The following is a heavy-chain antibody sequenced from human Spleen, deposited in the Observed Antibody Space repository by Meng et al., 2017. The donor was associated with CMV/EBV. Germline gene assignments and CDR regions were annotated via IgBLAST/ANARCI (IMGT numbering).Heavy chain of an antibody. Sequence: GGYLRLSCAASGFTFSSFAMNWVRQAPGKGREWVSYISGSGGPIYYADSVKGRFTISRDYAKNSLYLQMNSLIVEDTAVYYCARDFCSSISCRVDYWGQGTLVTVSS. CDR2: ISGSGGPI. J-gene: IGHJ4*02. D-gene: IGHD2-2*01. CDR1: GFTFSSFA. CDR3: ARDFCSSISCRVDY. V-gene: IGHV3-48*04.